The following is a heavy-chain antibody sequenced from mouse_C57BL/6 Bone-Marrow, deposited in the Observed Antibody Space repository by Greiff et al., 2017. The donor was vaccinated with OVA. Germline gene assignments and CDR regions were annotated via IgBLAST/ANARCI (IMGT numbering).Heavy chain of an antibody. D-gene: IGHD2-5*01. CDR1: GYSITSGYY. Sequence: VQLQQSGPGLVKPSQSLSLTCSVTGYSITSGYYWNWIRQFPGNKLEWMGYISYDGSNNYNPSLKNRISITRDTSKNQFFLKLNSVTTEDTATYYCANSNSAYWGQGTLVTVSA. CDR2: ISYDGSN. J-gene: IGHJ3*01. V-gene: IGHV3-6*01. CDR3: ANSNSAY.